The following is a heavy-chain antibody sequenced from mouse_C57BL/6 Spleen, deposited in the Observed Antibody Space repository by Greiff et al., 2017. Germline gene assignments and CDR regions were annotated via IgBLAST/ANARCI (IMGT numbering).Heavy chain of an antibody. CDR2: IDPETGGT. J-gene: IGHJ3*01. V-gene: IGHV1-15*01. Sequence: QVQLQQSGAELVRPGASVTLSCKASGYTFTDYEMHWVKQTPVHGLEWIGAIDPETGGTAYNQKFKGKAILTADKSSSTAYMELRSLTSEDSAVYYCTGRGRAWFAYWGQGTLVTVSA. D-gene: IGHD3-3*01. CDR1: GYTFTDYE. CDR3: TGRGRAWFAY.